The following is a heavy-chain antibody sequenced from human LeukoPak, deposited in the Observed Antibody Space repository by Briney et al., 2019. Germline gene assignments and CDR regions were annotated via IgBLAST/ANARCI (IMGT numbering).Heavy chain of an antibody. CDR3: ARDAPQVPAAGVLAS. CDR1: GFTVRDNY. CDR2: MYSCCDT. J-gene: IGHJ5*02. D-gene: IGHD2-2*01. V-gene: IGHV3-53*01. Sequence: GGSLRLSCAASGFTVRDNYMSWVRQAPGKGLEGVSFMYSCCDTYYANSVKGRFTLSRDISKNTLHLKMNGLRTEDTDMYYCARDAPQVPAAGVLASWGQGTLVIVSS.